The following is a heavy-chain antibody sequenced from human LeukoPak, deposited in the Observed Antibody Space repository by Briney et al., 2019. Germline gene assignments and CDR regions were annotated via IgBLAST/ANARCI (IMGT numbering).Heavy chain of an antibody. J-gene: IGHJ4*02. CDR3: ATGAYFAD. CDR2: ISDSGGDT. Sequence: GGTLRLSCAASAFTFSKSPMTWVRQALGKGLEWVSTISDSGGDTYHADSVKGRFTISRDNYMNRLYLQMNSLRAEDTAIYYCATGAYFADWGQGTLVTVSS. V-gene: IGHV3-23*01. D-gene: IGHD2-21*01. CDR1: AFTFSKSP.